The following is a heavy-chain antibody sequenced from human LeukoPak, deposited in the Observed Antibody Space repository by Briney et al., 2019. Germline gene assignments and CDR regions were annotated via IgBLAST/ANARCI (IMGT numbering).Heavy chain of an antibody. CDR2: ISGSGSST. D-gene: IGHD6-13*01. V-gene: IGHV3-23*01. J-gene: IGHJ3*02. Sequence: GGSLRLSCVASGLTFSRYAMSWVRQAPGQGLEWVSAISGSGSSTNYADSVKGRFTISRDNSKNTLYLEMNSLRAEDTAVYYCAKDRGIAAAGNHDAFDIWGQGTMVTVSS. CDR3: AKDRGIAAAGNHDAFDI. CDR1: GLTFSRYA.